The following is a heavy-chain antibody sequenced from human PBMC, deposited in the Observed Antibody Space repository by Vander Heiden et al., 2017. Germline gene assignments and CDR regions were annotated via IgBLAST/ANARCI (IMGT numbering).Heavy chain of an antibody. D-gene: IGHD3-10*01. J-gene: IGHJ6*02. CDR3: ARVPQYYGSGSYDPWVYYYYGMDV. CDR1: GGTFSSYA. Sequence: QVQLVQSGAEVKKPGSSVKVSCKASGGTFSSYAISWVRKAPGQGVECIVGIIPILVIANYAQKFQGRVTMTADKATSTAYMELSSLRAEDTAVYYCARVPQYYGSGSYDPWVYYYYGMDVWGQGTTVTVSS. V-gene: IGHV1-69*10. CDR2: IIPILVIA.